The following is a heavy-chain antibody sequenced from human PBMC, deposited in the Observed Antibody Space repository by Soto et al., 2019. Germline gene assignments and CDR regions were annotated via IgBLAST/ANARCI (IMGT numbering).Heavy chain of an antibody. V-gene: IGHV4-39*01. Sequence: QLQLQESGPGLVKPSETLSLTCTVSGGSISSSSYYWGWIRQPPGKGLEWIGSIYYSGSTYYNPSRTCRVPLSVATSKNQFALKLSSGTAADTAVYYCAGQWLATDYWGQGTLVTVSS. CDR2: IYYSGST. CDR1: GGSISSSSYY. D-gene: IGHD6-19*01. J-gene: IGHJ4*02. CDR3: AGQWLATDY.